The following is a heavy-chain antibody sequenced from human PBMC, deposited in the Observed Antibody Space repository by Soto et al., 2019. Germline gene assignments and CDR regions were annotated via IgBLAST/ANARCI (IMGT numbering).Heavy chain of an antibody. D-gene: IGHD2-15*01. Sequence: QLQLQESGSGLVKPSQTLSLTCAVSGGSISSGGYSWSWIRQPPGKGLEWIGYIYHSGSTYYNPSLKRRVTISVDRSKNQFSLKLSSVTAADTAVYYCARRYCSGGSCLSDPWGQGTLVTVSS. CDR1: GGSISSGGYS. CDR3: ARRYCSGGSCLSDP. V-gene: IGHV4-30-2*01. J-gene: IGHJ5*02. CDR2: IYHSGST.